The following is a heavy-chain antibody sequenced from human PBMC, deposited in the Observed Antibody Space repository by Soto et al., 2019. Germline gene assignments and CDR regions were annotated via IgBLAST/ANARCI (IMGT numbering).Heavy chain of an antibody. Sequence: GGSLRLSCAASGFTFSSYGMHWVRQAPGKGLEWVAVISYDGSNKYYADSVKGRFTISRDNSKNTLYLQMNSLRAEDTAVYYCAKDSSSWPNWFDPWGQGTRVTVSS. CDR2: ISYDGSNK. CDR3: AKDSSSWPNWFDP. V-gene: IGHV3-30*18. CDR1: GFTFSSYG. J-gene: IGHJ5*02. D-gene: IGHD6-13*01.